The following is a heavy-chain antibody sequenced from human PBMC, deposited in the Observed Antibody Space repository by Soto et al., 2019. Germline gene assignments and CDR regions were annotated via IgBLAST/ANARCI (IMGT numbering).Heavy chain of an antibody. V-gene: IGHV1-69*13. J-gene: IGHJ6*02. CDR1: GGTFSSYA. Sequence: SVKVSCKASGGTFSSYAISWVRQAPGQGLELMGGIIPIFGTANYAQKFQGRVTITADESTSTAYMELSSLRSEDTAVYYCATGGGYCSGGSCYPTPYYGMDVWGQGTTVTVYS. D-gene: IGHD2-15*01. CDR3: ATGGGYCSGGSCYPTPYYGMDV. CDR2: IIPIFGTA.